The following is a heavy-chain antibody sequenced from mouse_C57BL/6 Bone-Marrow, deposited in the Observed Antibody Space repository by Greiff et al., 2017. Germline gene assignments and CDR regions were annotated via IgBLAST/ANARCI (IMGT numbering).Heavy chain of an antibody. CDR2: IDPEDGDT. J-gene: IGHJ3*01. Sequence: VQLQQSGAELVRPGASVKLSCTASGFNIKDYYMHWVKQRPEQGLEWIGRIDPEDGDTEYAPKFQGKATMTADTSSNTAYLQLSSLTSEDTAVYYCTPRNYVPFFAYWGQGTLVTVSA. CDR3: TPRNYVPFFAY. CDR1: GFNIKDYY. D-gene: IGHD5-5*01. V-gene: IGHV14-1*01.